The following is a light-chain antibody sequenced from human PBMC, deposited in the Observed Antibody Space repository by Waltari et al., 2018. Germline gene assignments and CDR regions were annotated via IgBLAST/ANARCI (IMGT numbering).Light chain of an antibody. J-gene: IGKJ3*01. CDR3: QQRDHWPPGAT. CDR2: DAS. CDR1: QNINSH. V-gene: IGKV3-11*01. Sequence: EIVLTQSPGTLSLSPGERATLSCRTSQNINSHLAWYQQRLGQAPRLLIHDASKKATGIPTRFSGSGSGTDFTLTITSLEPEDFAVYYCQQRDHWPPGATFGPGTKVDIK.